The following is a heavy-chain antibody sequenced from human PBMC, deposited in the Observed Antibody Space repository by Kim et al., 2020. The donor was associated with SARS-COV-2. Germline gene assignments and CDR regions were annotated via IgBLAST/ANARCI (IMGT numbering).Heavy chain of an antibody. CDR3: ARAGGPYSSSWYWFDP. D-gene: IGHD6-13*01. CDR2: INPNSGGT. V-gene: IGHV1-2*02. J-gene: IGHJ5*02. CDR1: GYTFTGYY. Sequence: ASVKVSCKASGYTFTGYYMHWVRQAPGQGLEWMGWINPNSGGTNYAQKFQGRVTMTRDTSISTAYMELSRLRSDDTAVYYCARAGGPYSSSWYWFDPWGQGTLVTVSS.